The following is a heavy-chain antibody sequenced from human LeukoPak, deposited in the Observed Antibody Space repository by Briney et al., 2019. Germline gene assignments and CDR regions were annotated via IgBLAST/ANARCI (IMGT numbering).Heavy chain of an antibody. V-gene: IGHV1-18*01. D-gene: IGHD2-15*01. Sequence: ASVKVSCKASGYTFTSYGISWVRQAPGQPPEWMGWISAYNGNTNYAQKLQGRVTMATDTSTSTAYMELRSLRSDDTAVYYCARDGFGRWYFDLWGRGTLVTVSS. CDR1: GYTFTSYG. J-gene: IGHJ2*01. CDR3: ARDGFGRWYFDL. CDR2: ISAYNGNT.